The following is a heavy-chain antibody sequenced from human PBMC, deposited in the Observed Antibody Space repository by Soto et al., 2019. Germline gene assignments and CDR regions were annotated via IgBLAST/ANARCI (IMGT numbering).Heavy chain of an antibody. CDR1: GGSLSGYY. CDR3: ARGADFWTPFI. J-gene: IGHJ3*02. CDR2: FNHGGST. D-gene: IGHD3-3*01. V-gene: IGHV4-34*01. Sequence: QVELEQWGAGLLKPSETLSLTCAVYGGSLSGYYWSWIRQPPGKGLEWIGEFNHGGSTNYNPSLKSRVTISVDTSKNQFSLRLSSVTAADTAVYYCARGADFWTPFIWGQGTMVAVSS.